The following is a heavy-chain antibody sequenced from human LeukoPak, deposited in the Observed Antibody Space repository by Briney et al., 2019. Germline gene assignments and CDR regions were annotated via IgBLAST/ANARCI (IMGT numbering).Heavy chain of an antibody. V-gene: IGHV4-39*07. CDR3: ARASHDYGDYSHFDY. Sequence: SETLSLTCTVSGGSISSSNSYWGWIRQPPGKGLEWIGSIYYSGSTYYNPSLKTRVTISVDKSKNQFSLKLSSVTAADTAVYYCARASHDYGDYSHFDYWGQGTLVTVSS. CDR1: GGSISSSNSY. J-gene: IGHJ4*02. CDR2: IYYSGST. D-gene: IGHD4-17*01.